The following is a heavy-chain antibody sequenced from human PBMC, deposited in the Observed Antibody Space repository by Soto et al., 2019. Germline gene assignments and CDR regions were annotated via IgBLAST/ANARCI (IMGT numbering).Heavy chain of an antibody. CDR3: ARESGDSNSXYYSSMDV. CDR2: IYYSGST. J-gene: IGHJ6*03. D-gene: IGHD4-17*01. Sequence: TLSLTWTVSGGSISSGGYYWSWISQHPGKGLEWIGYIYYSGSTYYNPSLKRRVTISVDTSKNQFSLKLSSVTAADTAVYYCARESGDSNSXYYSSMDVXXXGXXXTXS. V-gene: IGHV4-31*02. CDR1: GGSISSGGYY.